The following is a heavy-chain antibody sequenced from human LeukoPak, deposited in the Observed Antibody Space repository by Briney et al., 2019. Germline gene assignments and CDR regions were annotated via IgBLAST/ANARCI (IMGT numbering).Heavy chain of an antibody. CDR1: GDSVSSNSAT. J-gene: IGHJ5*02. CDR2: TYYRSTWYN. V-gene: IGHV6-1*01. CDR3: ARRLTQYDCFDP. Sequence: SQTLSLTCAISGDSVSSNSATWNWIRQSPSRGLEWLGRTYYRSTWYNDYAVSVRGRITVNPDTSKNQFSLHLNSVTPEDTAVYYCARRLTQYDCFDPWGQGILVTVSS. D-gene: IGHD2-2*01.